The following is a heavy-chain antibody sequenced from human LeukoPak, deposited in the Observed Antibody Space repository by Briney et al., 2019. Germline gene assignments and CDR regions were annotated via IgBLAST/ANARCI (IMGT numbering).Heavy chain of an antibody. J-gene: IGHJ5*02. V-gene: IGHV3-74*01. CDR1: GGSVSDSSFY. CDR3: TGDSSVAFGSGRVSWFDP. Sequence: ETLSLTCTVSGGSVSDSSFYWGWIRQPPGKGLEWVARITSDGSVTTYADSVRGRFTISRDNAKNTLYLQMNSLSAEDTAVYYCTGDSSVAFGSGRVSWFDPWGQGTLVTVSS. D-gene: IGHD3-10*01. CDR2: ITSDGSVT.